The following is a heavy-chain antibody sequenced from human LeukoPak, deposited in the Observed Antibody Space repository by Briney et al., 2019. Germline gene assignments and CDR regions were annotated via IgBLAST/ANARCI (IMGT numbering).Heavy chain of an antibody. CDR1: GYTFTSCG. D-gene: IGHD3-22*01. CDR2: ISAYNGNT. V-gene: IGHV1-18*01. Sequence: RASVRVSCKASGYTFTSCGISRVRQAPGQGLEWMGWISAYNGNTNYAQKLQGRVTMTTDTSTSTAYMELRSLRSDDTAVYYCARVDEDYDMSLDAFDIWGQGTMVSVSS. CDR3: ARVDEDYDMSLDAFDI. J-gene: IGHJ3*02.